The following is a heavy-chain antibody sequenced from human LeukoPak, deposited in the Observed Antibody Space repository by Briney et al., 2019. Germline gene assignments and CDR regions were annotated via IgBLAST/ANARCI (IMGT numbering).Heavy chain of an antibody. V-gene: IGHV4-59*02. CDR1: GGPVSNYY. D-gene: IGHD4-17*01. Sequence: SETLSLTCTVSGGPVSNYYWSWIRQIPGKGLEWIGNIYYSGTTNYNPSLKSRVTVSVDTSKNQISLKLSSVTAADTAVYYCAKDVNGDYDYWGQGTLVTVSS. J-gene: IGHJ4*02. CDR3: AKDVNGDYDY. CDR2: IYYSGTT.